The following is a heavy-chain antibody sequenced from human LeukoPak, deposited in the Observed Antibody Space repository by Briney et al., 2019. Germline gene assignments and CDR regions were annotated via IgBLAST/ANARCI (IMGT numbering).Heavy chain of an antibody. CDR3: ASQMRYCSSTSCYPGTDTLFDY. CDR2: IRYDGSNK. D-gene: IGHD2-2*01. Sequence: GGSLRLSCAASGFTFSSYGMHWVRQAPGKGLEWVAFIRYDGSNKYYADSVKGRFTISRDNSKNTLYLQMNSLRAEDTAVYYCASQMRYCSSTSCYPGTDTLFDYWGQGTLVTVSS. V-gene: IGHV3-30*02. CDR1: GFTFSSYG. J-gene: IGHJ4*02.